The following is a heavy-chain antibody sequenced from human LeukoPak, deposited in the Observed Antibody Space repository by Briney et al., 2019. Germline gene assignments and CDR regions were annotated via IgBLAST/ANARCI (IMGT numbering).Heavy chain of an antibody. Sequence: GGSLRLSCAASGFTFSNAWMSWVRQAPGKGPEWVGRIKSKTDGGTTDYAAPVKGRFTISRDDSKNTLYLQMNSLKTEDTAVYYCTTQSSTRLRFLEWLSYFDYWGQGTLVTVSS. D-gene: IGHD3-3*01. V-gene: IGHV3-15*01. J-gene: IGHJ4*02. CDR1: GFTFSNAW. CDR2: IKSKTDGGTT. CDR3: TTQSSTRLRFLEWLSYFDY.